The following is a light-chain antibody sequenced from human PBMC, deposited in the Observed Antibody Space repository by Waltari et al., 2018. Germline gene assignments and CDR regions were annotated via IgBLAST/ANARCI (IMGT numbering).Light chain of an antibody. V-gene: IGLV2-14*01. CDR1: SSDSGGYEY. J-gene: IGLJ2*01. CDR2: DVS. Sequence: SALTQPDSVSGSPGQSITLSCSGFSSDSGGYEYVSWYQQHPGTAPKVIIYDVSNRPSGVSTRFSGSKSGSSASLTISGLQAEDEADYYCSSFTSSTTGIFGGGTKLTVL. CDR3: SSFTSSTTGI.